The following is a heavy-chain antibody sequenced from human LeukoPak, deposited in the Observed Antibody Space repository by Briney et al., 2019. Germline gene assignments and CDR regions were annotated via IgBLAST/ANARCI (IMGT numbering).Heavy chain of an antibody. CDR2: INPGDSDI. Sequence: GESLKISCKTSGYSFDTYWIAWVRQMPARGLEWMGNINPGDSDIRYSPTFQGQVTISVDKSTSTAYLQWSSLQATDTAMYFCARRHDYGFFFDYWGQGTLITVSS. D-gene: IGHD4-17*01. CDR1: GYSFDTYW. CDR3: ARRHDYGFFFDY. V-gene: IGHV5-51*01. J-gene: IGHJ4*02.